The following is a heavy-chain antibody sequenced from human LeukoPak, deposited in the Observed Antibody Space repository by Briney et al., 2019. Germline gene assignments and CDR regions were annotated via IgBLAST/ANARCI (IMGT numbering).Heavy chain of an antibody. D-gene: IGHD5-18*01. CDR2: IRSKANSYAT. CDR1: GFTFSGSA. J-gene: IGHJ4*02. CDR3: TFTAMITHPSEDFDY. V-gene: IGHV3-73*01. Sequence: GGSLRLSCAASGFTFSGSAMHWVRQASGKGLEWVGRIRSKANSYATAYAASVKGRFTISRDDSKNTAYLQMNSLKTEDTAVYYCTFTAMITHPSEDFDYWGQGTLVTVSS.